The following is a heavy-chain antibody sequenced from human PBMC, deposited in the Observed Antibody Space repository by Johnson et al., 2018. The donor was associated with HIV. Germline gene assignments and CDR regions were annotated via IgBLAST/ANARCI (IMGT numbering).Heavy chain of an antibody. CDR3: AREGAWEVRPGAFDI. J-gene: IGHJ3*02. CDR2: ISYDGSSK. D-gene: IGHD1-26*01. CDR1: GFTFSSYA. V-gene: IGHV3-30-3*01. Sequence: QVLLVESGGGLVQPGGSLRLSCAASGFTFSSYAMHWVRQAPGKGLEWVAVISYDGSSKYYADSVKGRFTISRDNSKNTLYLQMNSLRAEDTAVYHCAREGAWEVRPGAFDIWGQGTTVTVSS.